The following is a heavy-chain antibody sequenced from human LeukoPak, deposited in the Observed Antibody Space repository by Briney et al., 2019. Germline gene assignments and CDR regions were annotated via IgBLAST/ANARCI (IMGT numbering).Heavy chain of an antibody. CDR2: SYTGGND. D-gene: IGHD6-13*01. V-gene: IGHV4-61*02. CDR3: ARASPAHPVEADDAFDI. J-gene: IGHJ3*02. Sequence: SETLSLTCIVSGDSISSGNYYWSWIRQPAGKGLQWIGRSYTGGNDNYNPSLKSRVTISVDRSKNQFSLNLMSVTAADTAVYYCARASPAHPVEADDAFDIWGQGTMVTVSS. CDR1: GDSISSGNYY.